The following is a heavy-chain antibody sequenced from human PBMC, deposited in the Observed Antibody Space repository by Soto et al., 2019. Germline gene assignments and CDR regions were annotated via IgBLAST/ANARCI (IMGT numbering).Heavy chain of an antibody. CDR2: IWYDGSNK. Sequence: GGSPRLSCAASGFTFSSYGMHWVRQAPGKGLEWVAVIWYDGSNKYYADSVKGRFTISRDNSKNTLYLQMNSLRSDDTAVYYCARSTSVELELQAPHYYYGMDVWGQGTTVTVSS. J-gene: IGHJ6*02. V-gene: IGHV3-33*01. CDR1: GFTFSSYG. CDR3: ARSTSVELELQAPHYYYGMDV. D-gene: IGHD1-7*01.